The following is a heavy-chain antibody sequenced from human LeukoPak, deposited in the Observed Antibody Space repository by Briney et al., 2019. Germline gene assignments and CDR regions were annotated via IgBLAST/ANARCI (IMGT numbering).Heavy chain of an antibody. Sequence: GGSLRLSCAASRFTFSSYSMNWVRQAPGKGLEWVSYISSSSSTIYYADSVKGRFTISRDNAKNSLYLQMNSLRAEDTAVYYCAREDASGLDYWGQGTLVTVSS. CDR3: AREDASGLDY. CDR2: ISSSSSTI. CDR1: RFTFSSYS. J-gene: IGHJ4*02. D-gene: IGHD5-12*01. V-gene: IGHV3-48*01.